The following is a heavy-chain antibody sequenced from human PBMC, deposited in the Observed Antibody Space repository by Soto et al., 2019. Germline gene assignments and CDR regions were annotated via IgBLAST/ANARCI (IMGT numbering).Heavy chain of an antibody. D-gene: IGHD2-2*01. V-gene: IGHV3-21*01. CDR2: ISSSSSYI. CDR1: GFTFSSYS. Sequence: GGSLRLSCAASGFTFSSYSMNWVRQAPGKGLEWVSSISSSSSYIYYADSVKGRFTISRDNAKNSLYLQMNSLRAEDTAVYYCARGSNRRSMHYGMDVWGQGTTVTVSS. CDR3: ARGSNRRSMHYGMDV. J-gene: IGHJ6*02.